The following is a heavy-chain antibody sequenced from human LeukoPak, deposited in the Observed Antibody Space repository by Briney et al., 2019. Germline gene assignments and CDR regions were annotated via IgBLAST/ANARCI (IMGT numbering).Heavy chain of an antibody. CDR3: ARALADTRGYYLGFDY. Sequence: GGSLRLSCVASGFTFSDYYMGWIRQAPGKGLEWISYITYNGGAMLYADSLKGRLTIFRDNAKESLYLQMNSLRPDDTALYYCARALADTRGYYLGFDYWGQGTLVTVSS. CDR2: ITYNGGAM. V-gene: IGHV3-11*04. J-gene: IGHJ4*02. CDR1: GFTFSDYY. D-gene: IGHD3-22*01.